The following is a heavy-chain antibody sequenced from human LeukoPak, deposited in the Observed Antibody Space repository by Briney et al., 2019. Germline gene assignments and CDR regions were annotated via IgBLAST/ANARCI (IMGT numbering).Heavy chain of an antibody. CDR1: GFTVSSNY. V-gene: IGHV3-66*01. CDR2: IYTGGST. CDR3: ARAEVFSYYGMDV. J-gene: IGHJ6*02. Sequence: PGGSLRLSCAASGFTVSSNYMSWVRKAPGKGLEGVSVIYTGGSTYYADSVKGRFTISRDNSKNTLYLQMNSLRAEDTTVYYCARAEVFSYYGMDVWGQGTTVTVSS.